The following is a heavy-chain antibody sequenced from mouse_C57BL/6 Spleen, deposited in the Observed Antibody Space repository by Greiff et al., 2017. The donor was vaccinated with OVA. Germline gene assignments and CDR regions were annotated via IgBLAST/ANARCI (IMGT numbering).Heavy chain of an antibody. CDR2: IRSKSNNYAT. J-gene: IGHJ4*01. D-gene: IGHD2-4*01. CDR1: GFSFNTYA. V-gene: IGHV10-1*01. CDR3: VSPMITTGLHYAMDY. Sequence: GGGLVQPKGSLKLSCAASGFSFNTYAMTWVRQAPGKGLEWVARIRSKSNNYATYYADSVKDRFTISRDDSESMLYLQMNNLKTEDTAMYYCVSPMITTGLHYAMDYWGQGTSVTVSS.